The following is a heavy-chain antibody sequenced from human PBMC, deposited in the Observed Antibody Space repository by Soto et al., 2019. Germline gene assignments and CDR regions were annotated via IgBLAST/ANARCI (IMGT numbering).Heavy chain of an antibody. CDR2: ISPNGDST. V-gene: IGHV3-23*01. D-gene: IGHD2-8*01. CDR1: GFSLNNYA. CDR3: AKVRLTDYLRYAPHL. J-gene: IGHJ3*01. Sequence: PGGSLRLSCAASGFSLNNYAMNWVRQAPGRGLEWVSIISPNGDSTYYADSVKGRFTISRDNSQNTVFLQMNSLRAEDTAIYFCAKVRLTDYLRYAPHLWGQGTLVTVSS.